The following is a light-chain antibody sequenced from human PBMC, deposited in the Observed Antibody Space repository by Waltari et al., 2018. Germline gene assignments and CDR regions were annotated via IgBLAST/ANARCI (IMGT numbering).Light chain of an antibody. CDR3: NSYTTTRTWV. CDR1: SSDIGGYNF. Sequence: QSALTQPASVSGSPGQSITISCTGTSSDIGGYNFVSWYQQHPGNAPKLIIYDVTTRPSGVSNRVSGSRSGNTASLTISGLQAEDEADYYCNSYTTTRTWVFGGGTKLTVL. V-gene: IGLV2-14*03. CDR2: DVT. J-gene: IGLJ3*02.